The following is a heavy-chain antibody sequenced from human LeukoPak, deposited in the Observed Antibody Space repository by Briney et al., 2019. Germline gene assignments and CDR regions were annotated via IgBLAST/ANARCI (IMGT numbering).Heavy chain of an antibody. Sequence: ASVKVSCKASGYTFTSYGISWVRQAPGQGLEWMGWISAYNGNTNYAQKLQGRVTMTTDTSTSTAYMELRSLRSDGTAVYYCARVPVLLWFGEPHSYFDYWGQGTLVTASS. CDR1: GYTFTSYG. D-gene: IGHD3-10*01. CDR2: ISAYNGNT. CDR3: ARVPVLLWFGEPHSYFDY. J-gene: IGHJ4*02. V-gene: IGHV1-18*04.